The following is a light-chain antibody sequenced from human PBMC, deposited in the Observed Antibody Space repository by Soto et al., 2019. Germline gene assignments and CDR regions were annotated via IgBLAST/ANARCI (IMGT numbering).Light chain of an antibody. CDR2: EVS. CDR1: QSVSSN. Sequence: EIVMTQSPATLSVSLGERATLSCRASQSVSSNLAWYQPRPGQPPRLLIHEVSTQATGIPGRFSGSGSRQEFSLVLVCVESEDFAIYYCHQYDNWRTFGHGTKLESK. CDR3: HQYDNWRT. V-gene: IGKV3-15*01. J-gene: IGKJ2*01.